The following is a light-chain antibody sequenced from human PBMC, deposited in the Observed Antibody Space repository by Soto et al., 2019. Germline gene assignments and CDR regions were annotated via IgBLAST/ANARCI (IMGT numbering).Light chain of an antibody. J-gene: IGKJ2*01. Sequence: EIVMTQSPVTLSVSPGERATLSCRASQSVGSNLAWYQQKPGQAPRLLLYGASTRATGIPGRCSGSRSGTEFTRTIASLQSEDFAVDYCPQHNYWPSFGQGTKLEFK. CDR1: QSVGSN. CDR3: PQHNYWPS. V-gene: IGKV3-15*01. CDR2: GAS.